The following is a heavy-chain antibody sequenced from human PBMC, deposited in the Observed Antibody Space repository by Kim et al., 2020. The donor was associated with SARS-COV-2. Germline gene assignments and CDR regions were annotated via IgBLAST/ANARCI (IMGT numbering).Heavy chain of an antibody. CDR1: GFTFTTYL. J-gene: IGHJ4*02. Sequence: GGSLRLSCAASGFTFTTYLMNWVRQAPGKGLEWVSGIAGSGTYTYYTDSVKGRFTVSRDNSKNTRYLQMNSLRADDTAVYYCAKVQGAGGYFDFWGQGTLVTVSS. D-gene: IGHD6-13*01. V-gene: IGHV3-23*01. CDR2: IAGSGTYT. CDR3: AKVQGAGGYFDF.